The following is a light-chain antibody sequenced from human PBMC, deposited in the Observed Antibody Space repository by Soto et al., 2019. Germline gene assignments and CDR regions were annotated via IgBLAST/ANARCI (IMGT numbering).Light chain of an antibody. CDR2: STN. CDR3: LLYYGGQLGV. CDR1: TGAVTSGYY. V-gene: IGLV7-43*01. Sequence: QAVGTQEPSLTVSTGGTVSLTCASSTGAVTSGYYPNWFQQKPGQAPRALIYSTNNKYSWTPARFSGSLLGGKAALTLSGVQPEDEADYYCLLYYGGQLGVFGGGTKLTVL. J-gene: IGLJ2*01.